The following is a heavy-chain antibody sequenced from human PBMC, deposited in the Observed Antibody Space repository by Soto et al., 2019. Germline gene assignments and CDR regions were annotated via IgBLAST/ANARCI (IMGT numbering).Heavy chain of an antibody. V-gene: IGHV3-74*01. J-gene: IGHJ4*02. CDR2: IKSDGSTT. Sequence: EVQLVESGGGLVQPGGSLSLSCAASGFTFSSYWMHWVRQAPGKGLVWVSRIKSDGSTTSSADSVKGRFTISRDNAKNSLYLQMNSLRAEDTAVYYCENSLFSGSLAYWGQGNLVTVAS. D-gene: IGHD3-10*01. CDR3: ENSLFSGSLAY. CDR1: GFTFSSYW.